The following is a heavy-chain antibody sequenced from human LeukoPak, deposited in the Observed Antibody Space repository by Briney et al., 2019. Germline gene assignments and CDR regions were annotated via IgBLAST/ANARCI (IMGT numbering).Heavy chain of an antibody. CDR3: ARFIAAAGYFDY. CDR2: IYYSGST. V-gene: IGHV4-59*08. J-gene: IGHJ4*02. CDR1: GGSISSYY. D-gene: IGHD6-13*01. Sequence: SETLSLTCTVSGGSISSYYWSWIRQPPGKGLEWIGYIYYSGSTNYNPSLKSRVTISVDTSKNQFSLKLSSVTAADTAVYYCARFIAAAGYFDYWGQGTLVTVS.